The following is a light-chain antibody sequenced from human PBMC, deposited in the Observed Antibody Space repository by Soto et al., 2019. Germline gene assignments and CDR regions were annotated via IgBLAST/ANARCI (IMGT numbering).Light chain of an antibody. Sequence: DIQMTQSASSLSASVGDRVTIPCRASQSVSSYVNWYQHKPGKAPKLLIFTTSSLESGVPSRFSGRGSGTDFTLTISSLHHEDCATYYCQQTSIIPWTFGQGTTVEF. V-gene: IGKV1-39*01. CDR1: QSVSSY. CDR3: QQTSIIPWT. CDR2: TTS. J-gene: IGKJ1*01.